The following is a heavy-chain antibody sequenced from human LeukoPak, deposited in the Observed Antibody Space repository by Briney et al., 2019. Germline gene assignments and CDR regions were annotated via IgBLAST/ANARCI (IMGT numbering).Heavy chain of an antibody. J-gene: IGHJ4*02. CDR1: GFTFSNYA. Sequence: GGSLRLSCAASGFTFSNYAMHWVRQAPGKGLEYVSAINSNGGSTYYTNSVKGRFITSRDNSKSTLYLQMGSLRAEDMAVYYCARSGYSGYDYCDYWGQGTLVTVSS. CDR2: INSNGGST. D-gene: IGHD5-12*01. V-gene: IGHV3-64*01. CDR3: ARSGYSGYDYCDY.